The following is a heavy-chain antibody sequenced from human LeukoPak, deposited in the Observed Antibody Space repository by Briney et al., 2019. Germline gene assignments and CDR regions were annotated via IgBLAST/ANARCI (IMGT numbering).Heavy chain of an antibody. CDR1: GYTFTSYY. J-gene: IGHJ3*02. D-gene: IGHD3-3*01. CDR3: ARGGVLRFLEWLLPDAFDI. V-gene: IGHV1-46*01. CDR2: INPSGGST. Sequence: ASVKVSCKASGYTFTSYYMHWVRQAPGQGLEWMGIINPSGGSTSYAQKFQGRVTMTRDTSTSTVYMELSSLRSEDTAVYYCARGGVLRFLEWLLPDAFDIWGQGTMVTVSS.